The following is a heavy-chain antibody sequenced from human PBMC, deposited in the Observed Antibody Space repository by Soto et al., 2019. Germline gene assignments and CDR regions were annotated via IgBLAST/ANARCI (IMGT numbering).Heavy chain of an antibody. V-gene: IGHV1-69*04. CDR1: GGTFSSYT. CDR2: IIPILGIA. J-gene: IGHJ4*02. D-gene: IGHD3-3*01. Sequence: SVKVSCKASGGTFSSYTISWVRQAPGQGLEWMGRIIPILGIANYAQKFQGRVTITADKSTSTAYMELSSLISEDTAVYYCAGDGTTKPMNQNRDYWGQGTLVTVSS. CDR3: AGDGTTKPMNQNRDY.